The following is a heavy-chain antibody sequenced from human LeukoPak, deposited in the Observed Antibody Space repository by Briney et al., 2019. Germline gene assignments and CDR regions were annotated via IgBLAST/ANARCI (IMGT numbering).Heavy chain of an antibody. CDR1: GSTFSSYS. Sequence: PGRSLRLCCAASGSTFSSYSMNCVRPAPGRGLEWVSSISSSSSYTYYTDSVKGRFTSSRDNAKNSQYLQMNSLRAEDTAVYYCARDPEGGNSMAIRGYFDYWGQGTLVTVSS. J-gene: IGHJ4*02. D-gene: IGHD4-23*01. V-gene: IGHV3-21*01. CDR3: ARDPEGGNSMAIRGYFDY. CDR2: ISSSSSYT.